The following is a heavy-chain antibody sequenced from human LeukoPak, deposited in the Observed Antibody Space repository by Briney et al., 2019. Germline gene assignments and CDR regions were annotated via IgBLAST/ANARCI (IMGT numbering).Heavy chain of an antibody. D-gene: IGHD3-3*01. CDR1: GFTFGWHW. CDR2: IKQDGSQR. Sequence: GGSLRLSCAASGFTFGWHWMSWVRQAPGKGLEWVANIKQDGSQRYYVDSVKGRFTISRDNTKNSLYLQMSSLRAEDTAMYYCARDSGRGGESGYYDLWGQGTLVAVSS. CDR3: ARDSGRGGESGYYDL. J-gene: IGHJ5*02. V-gene: IGHV3-7*01.